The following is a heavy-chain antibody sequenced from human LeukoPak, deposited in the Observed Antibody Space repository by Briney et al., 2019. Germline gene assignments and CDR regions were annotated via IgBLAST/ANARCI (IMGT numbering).Heavy chain of an antibody. CDR3: ARDREDHVDTADY. D-gene: IGHD5-18*01. V-gene: IGHV3-74*01. J-gene: IGHJ4*02. CDR2: INSDGSST. CDR1: GFTFSSYW. Sequence: GGSLRLSCAASGFTFSSYWMHWVRQAPGKGLVWVSRINSDGSSTSYADSVKGRFTISRDNAKDTLYLQMNSLRAEDTAVYYCARDREDHVDTADYWGQGTLVTVSS.